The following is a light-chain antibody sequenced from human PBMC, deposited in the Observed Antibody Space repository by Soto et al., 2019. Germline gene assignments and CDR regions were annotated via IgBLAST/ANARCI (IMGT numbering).Light chain of an antibody. CDR2: GAS. J-gene: IGKJ1*01. V-gene: IGKV1-39*01. Sequence: DVQMTQSPSSLSASVGDRVTITCRTSQAIFSHLDWYQQKPGKAPKLLIYGASNLESGVPSRFTGGGSGTDFTLTISSLQPEEFATYFCHQSHYTVWTFGQGTNVDMK. CDR3: HQSHYTVWT. CDR1: QAIFSH.